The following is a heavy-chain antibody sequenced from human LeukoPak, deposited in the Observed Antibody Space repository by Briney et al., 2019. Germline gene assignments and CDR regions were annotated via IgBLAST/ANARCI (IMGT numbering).Heavy chain of an antibody. V-gene: IGHV4-30-4*08. CDR2: IYYSGTT. J-gene: IGHJ4*02. D-gene: IGHD5-12*01. CDR3: ARGVVATTSSFDY. Sequence: PSQTLSLTCTVSGGSISSGDHYWSWIRQPPGKGLEWIGYIYYSGTTYYNPSLKSRVIISVDMSKNQFSLKLSSVTAADTAVFYCARGVVATTSSFDYWGQGTLVTVSS. CDR1: GGSISSGDHY.